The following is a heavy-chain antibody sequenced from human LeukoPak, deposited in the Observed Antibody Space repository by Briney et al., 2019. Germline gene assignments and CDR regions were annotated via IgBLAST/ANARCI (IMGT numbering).Heavy chain of an antibody. Sequence: GGSLRPSCAASGFTVDSNYLSWVRQAPGKGLEWVSTIYTGGNTYYAASVKGRFTISRDFSKNTVFLHMNSLRAEDTAMYYCARDDDSGYYDYFDYWGQGALVTVSS. J-gene: IGHJ4*02. CDR3: ARDDDSGYYDYFDY. D-gene: IGHD3-22*01. CDR1: GFTVDSNY. V-gene: IGHV3-53*01. CDR2: IYTGGNT.